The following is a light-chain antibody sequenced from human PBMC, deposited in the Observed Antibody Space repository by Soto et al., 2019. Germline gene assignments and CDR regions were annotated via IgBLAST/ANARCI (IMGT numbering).Light chain of an antibody. CDR1: QSVSTY. J-gene: IGKJ4*01. V-gene: IGKV3-11*01. Sequence: EIVLTQSPATLSLSPGERATLSCRASQSVSTYVAWYQHKPGQAPRLLIYDASNRATGIPARFSGSGSGTDFTLTISSLEPEDFAVYYCQQRSDWRGLTFGGGTKVDIK. CDR3: QQRSDWRGLT. CDR2: DAS.